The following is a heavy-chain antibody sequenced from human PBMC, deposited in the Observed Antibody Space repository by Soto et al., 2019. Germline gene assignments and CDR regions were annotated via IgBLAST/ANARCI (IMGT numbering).Heavy chain of an antibody. D-gene: IGHD3-10*01. CDR3: ARGNYYGSGSYLD. Sequence: LSLSCAASGFTFSSYEMNWVRQAPGKGLEWDSYISSSGSTIYYADSVKGRFTISRDNAKNSLYLQMNSLRAEDTAVYYCARGNYYGSGSYLDWGQGTLVTVSS. J-gene: IGHJ4*02. CDR2: ISSSGSTI. V-gene: IGHV3-48*03. CDR1: GFTFSSYE.